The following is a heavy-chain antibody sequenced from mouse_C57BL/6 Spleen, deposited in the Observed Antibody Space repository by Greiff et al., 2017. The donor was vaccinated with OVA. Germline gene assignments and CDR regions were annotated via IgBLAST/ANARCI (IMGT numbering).Heavy chain of an antibody. D-gene: IGHD1-1*01. CDR3: ARGPYGSSYLYFDY. CDR1: GFTFSDYY. Sequence: EVKLVESEGGLVQPGSSMKLSCTASGFTFSDYYMAWVRQVPEKGLEWVANINYDGSSTYYLDSLKSRFIISRDNAKNILYLQMSSLKSEDTATYYCARGPYGSSYLYFDYWGQGTTLTVSS. CDR2: INYDGSST. J-gene: IGHJ2*01. V-gene: IGHV5-16*01.